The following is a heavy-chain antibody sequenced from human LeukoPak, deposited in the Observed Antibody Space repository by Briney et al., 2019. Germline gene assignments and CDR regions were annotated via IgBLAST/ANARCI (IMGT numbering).Heavy chain of an antibody. CDR1: GYTLTELS. Sequence: ASVKVSCKVSGYTLTELSMHWVRQTPGKGLEWMGGFDPEDGKTIYAQKFQGRVTMTEDTSTDTAYMELSSLRSEDTAVYYCATVSGYSGYDFGLFDYWGQGTLVTVSS. CDR3: ATVSGYSGYDFGLFDY. J-gene: IGHJ4*02. D-gene: IGHD5-12*01. V-gene: IGHV1-24*01. CDR2: FDPEDGKT.